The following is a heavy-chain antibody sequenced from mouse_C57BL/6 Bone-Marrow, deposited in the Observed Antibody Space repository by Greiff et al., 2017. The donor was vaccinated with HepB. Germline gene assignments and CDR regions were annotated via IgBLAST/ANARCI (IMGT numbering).Heavy chain of an antibody. D-gene: IGHD2-2*01. CDR2: INPNNGGT. Sequence: VQLQQSGPELVKPGASVKISCKASGYTFTDYYMNWVKQSHGKSLEWIGDINPNNGGTRYNQKFKGKATLTVDKSSSTAYMELRSLTSEDSAVYYCARWLRRKGPYYFDYWGQGTTLTVSS. V-gene: IGHV1-26*01. CDR3: ARWLRRKGPYYFDY. CDR1: GYTFTDYY. J-gene: IGHJ2*01.